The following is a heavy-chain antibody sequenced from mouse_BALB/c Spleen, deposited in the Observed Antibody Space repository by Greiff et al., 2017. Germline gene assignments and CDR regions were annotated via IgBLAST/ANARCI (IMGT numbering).Heavy chain of an antibody. J-gene: IGHJ2*01. CDR2: ISSGSSTI. Sequence: DVHLVESGGGLVQPGGSRKLSCAASGFTFSSFGMHWVRQAPEKGLEWVAYISSGSSTIYYADTVKGRFTISRDNPKNTLFLQMTSLRSEDTAMYYCARWNWYYFDYWGQGTTLTVSS. CDR3: ARWNWYYFDY. CDR1: GFTFSSFG. D-gene: IGHD4-1*01. V-gene: IGHV5-17*02.